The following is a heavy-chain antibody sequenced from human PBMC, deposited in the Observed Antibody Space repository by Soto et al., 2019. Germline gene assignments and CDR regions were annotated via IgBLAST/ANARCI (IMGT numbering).Heavy chain of an antibody. CDR2: INPNSGGT. V-gene: IGHV1-2*02. D-gene: IGHD3-22*01. Sequence: ASVKVSCKASGYTFTGYYMHWVRQAPGQGLEWMGWINPNSGGTNYAQKFQGRVTMTRDTSISTAYMELSRLRSDDTAVYYCARGDLGYYYDSSGYTFVDYWGQGTLVTVSS. CDR1: GYTFTGYY. CDR3: ARGDLGYYYDSSGYTFVDY. J-gene: IGHJ4*02.